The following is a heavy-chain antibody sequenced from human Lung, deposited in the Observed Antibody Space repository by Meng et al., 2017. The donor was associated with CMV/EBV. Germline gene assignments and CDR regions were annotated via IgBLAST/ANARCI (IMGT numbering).Heavy chain of an antibody. J-gene: IGHJ6*02. V-gene: IGHV3-33*06. CDR1: GFSFSNYG. CDR2: IWFDGGNQ. D-gene: IGHD2-21*01. Sequence: SCVASGFSFSNYGMHWVRQAPGKGLEWVAVIWFDGGNQYYADSVKGRFTISRDNSKNTLFLQKNSLRVEDTAVYYCANLMDCYSAEVYGEGMEVGXQGTXVNGAS. CDR3: ANLMDCYSAEVYGEGMEV.